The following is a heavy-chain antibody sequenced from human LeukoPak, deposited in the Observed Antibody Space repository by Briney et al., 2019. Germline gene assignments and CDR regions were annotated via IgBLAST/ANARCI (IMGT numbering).Heavy chain of an antibody. D-gene: IGHD5-12*01. Sequence: SETLSLTCAVYGGSFSGYYWSWIRQPPGKGLEWIGEINHSGSTNYNPSLKSRVTISVDTSKNQFSLKLSSVTAADTAVYYCARARTLRGYSGSSGYFGLWGRGTLVTVSS. V-gene: IGHV4-34*01. CDR1: GGSFSGYY. J-gene: IGHJ2*01. CDR3: ARARTLRGYSGSSGYFGL. CDR2: INHSGST.